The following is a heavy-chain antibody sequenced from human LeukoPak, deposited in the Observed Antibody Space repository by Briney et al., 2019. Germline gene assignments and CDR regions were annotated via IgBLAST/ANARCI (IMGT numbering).Heavy chain of an antibody. J-gene: IGHJ6*02. CDR1: GFTFSSYA. V-gene: IGHV3-23*01. Sequence: PGGSLRLSCAASGFTFSSYAMSWVRQAPGEGLEWVSAISGSGGSTYYADSVKGRFTISRDNSKNTLYLQMNSLRAEDTAVYYCAKGAYCSSTSCYPPAYYYYGMDVWGQGTTVTVSS. D-gene: IGHD2-2*01. CDR2: ISGSGGST. CDR3: AKGAYCSSTSCYPPAYYYYGMDV.